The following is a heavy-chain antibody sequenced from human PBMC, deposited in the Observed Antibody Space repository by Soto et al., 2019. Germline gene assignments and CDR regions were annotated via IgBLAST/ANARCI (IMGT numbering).Heavy chain of an antibody. D-gene: IGHD1-7*01. CDR1: GFTFSSYW. J-gene: IGHJ3*02. V-gene: IGHV3-74*01. CDR2: INSDGSST. CDR3: ARQLELQDAFDI. Sequence: GGSLRLSCAASGFTFSSYWLHWVRQAQGKGLVWVSLINSDGSSTSDAESVKGRFTIFRDNAKNTLYLQMNSLRVEDTAVYYCARQLELQDAFDIWGQGTMVTISS.